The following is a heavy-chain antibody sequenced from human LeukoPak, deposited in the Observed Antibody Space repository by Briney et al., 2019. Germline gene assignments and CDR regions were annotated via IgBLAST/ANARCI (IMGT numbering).Heavy chain of an antibody. CDR3: AKVPAYSSSWYGPYYFDY. J-gene: IGHJ4*02. V-gene: IGHV3-23*01. CDR1: GFAFSSYA. CDR2: ISGSGGST. Sequence: GGSLRLSCAASGFAFSSYAISWVRQAPGKGLEWVSAISGSGGSTYYADSVKGRFTISRDNSKNTLYLQMNGLRAEDTAVYYCAKVPAYSSSWYGPYYFDYWGQGTLVTVSS. D-gene: IGHD6-13*01.